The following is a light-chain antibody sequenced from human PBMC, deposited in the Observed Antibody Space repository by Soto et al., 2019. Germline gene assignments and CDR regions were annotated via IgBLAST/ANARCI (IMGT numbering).Light chain of an antibody. Sequence: EIVLTQSPDTLSLSPGEGATLSCRASQRVTSNYLAWYQQKPGQAPRLLIYGASRRATGIPDRFSGSGAGTEFTLTISRVEPEEFAVYYCQHYVGSPPYTFGQGTKLEVK. CDR1: QRVTSNY. J-gene: IGKJ2*01. CDR2: GAS. CDR3: QHYVGSPPYT. V-gene: IGKV3-20*01.